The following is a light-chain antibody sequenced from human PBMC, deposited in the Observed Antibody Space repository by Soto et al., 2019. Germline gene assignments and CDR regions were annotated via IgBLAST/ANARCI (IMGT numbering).Light chain of an antibody. CDR1: QSISIN. J-gene: IGKJ5*01. CDR2: GAS. Sequence: EIVMTQSPATLSMSPGKRATRSCRASQSISINLAWYQQKPGQAPRLLIYGASARATDVTARFSGSGSGKEFTLTISSLQSEDFAVYYCQHYNDWLITFGQGTRLEIK. CDR3: QHYNDWLIT. V-gene: IGKV3-15*01.